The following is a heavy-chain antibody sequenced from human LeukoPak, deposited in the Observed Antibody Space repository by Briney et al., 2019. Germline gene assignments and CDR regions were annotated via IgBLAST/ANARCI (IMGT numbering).Heavy chain of an antibody. V-gene: IGHV4-34*01. CDR3: ARGVNYDFWSGYFAVAGHRFDP. CDR2: INHSGST. CDR1: GGSFSGYY. J-gene: IGHJ5*02. D-gene: IGHD3-3*01. Sequence: PSETLSLTCAVYGGSFSGYYWSWIRQPPGKGLEWIGEINHSGSTNYNPSLKSRVTISVDRSKNQFSLKLSSVTAADTAVYYCARGVNYDFWSGYFAVAGHRFDPWGQGTLVTVSS.